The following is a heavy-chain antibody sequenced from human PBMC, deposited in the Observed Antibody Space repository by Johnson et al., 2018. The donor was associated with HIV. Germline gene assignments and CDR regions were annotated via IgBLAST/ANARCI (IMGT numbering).Heavy chain of an antibody. J-gene: IGHJ3*02. CDR1: GFSFDDYA. Sequence: VQLVESGGGLVQPGRSLRLSCAASGFSFDDYAMHWVRQAPGKGLEWVSGIGWNSGNIVYADSVRGRFTISRDNAKDSLYLQMYSLRTEDTAFYYCAKDTGAFDIWGQGTMVTVSS. CDR3: AKDTGAFDI. CDR2: IGWNSGNI. V-gene: IGHV3-9*01.